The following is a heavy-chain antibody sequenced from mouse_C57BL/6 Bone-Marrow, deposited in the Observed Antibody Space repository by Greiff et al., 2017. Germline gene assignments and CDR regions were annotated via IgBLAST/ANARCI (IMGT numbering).Heavy chain of an antibody. CDR3: TGYYDRNFDY. CDR1: GFNIKDDY. CDR2: IYPENGDT. V-gene: IGHV14-4*01. J-gene: IGHJ2*01. D-gene: IGHD1-1*01. Sequence: VQLQQSGAELVRPGASVKLSCTASGFNIKDDYMHWVKQRPEQGLEWIGWIYPENGDTEYASKFQGKATITADTSSNTAYLQLSSLTSEDTAVYYCTGYYDRNFDYWGQGTTLTVSA.